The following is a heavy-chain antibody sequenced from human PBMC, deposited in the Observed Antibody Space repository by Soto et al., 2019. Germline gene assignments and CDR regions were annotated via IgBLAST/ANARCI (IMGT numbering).Heavy chain of an antibody. CDR2: VWFDGSNE. J-gene: IGHJ4*02. D-gene: IGHD6-13*01. CDR1: GFIFSSYG. CDR3: AKMVGVSVAAAGFDL. V-gene: IGHV3-33*06. Sequence: QVQLVESGGGVVQPGRSLRLSCVASGFIFSSYGMHWVRQAPGKGLEWVAVVWFDGSNEFYADSVKGRFPISRDNSKKTLFLQMNSLRAEDTAVYYCAKMVGVSVAAAGFDLWGQGTLVTVSS.